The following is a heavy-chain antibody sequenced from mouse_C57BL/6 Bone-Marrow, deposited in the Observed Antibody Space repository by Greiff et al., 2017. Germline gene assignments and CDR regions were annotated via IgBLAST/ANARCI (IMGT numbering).Heavy chain of an antibody. J-gene: IGHJ1*03. CDR3: ARLSGLVSFDV. Sequence: QVQLQQPGAELVRPGTSVKLSCKASGYTFTSYWMHWVKQRPGQGLEWIGVIDPSDSYTNYNQKFKGKATLTVDTSSSTAYMQLSSLTSEDSAVYYCARLSGLVSFDVWGTGTTVTVSS. CDR2: IDPSDSYT. D-gene: IGHD3-3*01. V-gene: IGHV1-59*01. CDR1: GYTFTSYW.